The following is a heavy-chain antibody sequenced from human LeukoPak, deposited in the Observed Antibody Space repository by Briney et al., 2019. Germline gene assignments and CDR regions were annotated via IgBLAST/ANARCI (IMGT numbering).Heavy chain of an antibody. CDR1: GYTFTSYY. Sequence: ASVKVSCKASGYTFTSYYMHWVRQAPGQGLEWMGIINPSGGSTSYAQKFQGRVTISVDTSKNQFSLKLSSVTAADTAVYYCARQDDPSVARWGRLGELSSLDYWGQGTLVTVSS. D-gene: IGHD3-16*02. CDR3: ARQDDPSVARWGRLGELSSLDY. CDR2: INPSGGST. J-gene: IGHJ4*02. V-gene: IGHV1-46*01.